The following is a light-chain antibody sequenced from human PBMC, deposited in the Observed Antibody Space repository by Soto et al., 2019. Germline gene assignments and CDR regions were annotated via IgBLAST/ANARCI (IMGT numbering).Light chain of an antibody. CDR3: QQYNEWPET. CDR1: QSVSGN. V-gene: IGKV3-15*01. J-gene: IGKJ1*01. CDR2: GAT. Sequence: EIVVAPSPATLSVSPWERVHLSCTARQSVSGNLAWYQQKPGQPPRLLIFGATTRAPDVHARFSGSGSATEFTLTINNLQSRDSAVYYCQQYNEWPETFCPGTKVDI.